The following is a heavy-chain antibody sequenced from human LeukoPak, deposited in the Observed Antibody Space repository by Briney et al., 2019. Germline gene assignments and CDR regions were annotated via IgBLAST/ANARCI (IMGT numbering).Heavy chain of an antibody. D-gene: IGHD5-18*01. CDR1: GYTFTGYY. V-gene: IGHV1-2*02. CDR2: INPNSGGT. CDR3: ARVEGTAMLEFDP. Sequence: ASVKVSCKASGYTFTGYYMHWVRQAPGQGLEWMGWINPNSGGTNYAQKFQGRVTITRDTSISTAYMELSRLRSDDTAVYYCARVEGTAMLEFDPWGQGTLVTVSS. J-gene: IGHJ5*02.